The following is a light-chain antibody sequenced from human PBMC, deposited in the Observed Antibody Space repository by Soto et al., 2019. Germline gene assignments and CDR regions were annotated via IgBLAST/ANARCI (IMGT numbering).Light chain of an antibody. CDR3: QQSHSTPLT. CDR1: QSISTY. J-gene: IGKJ5*01. CDR2: AAS. Sequence: DIQMTQSPSSLSASVGDRVTITCRASQSISTYLNWYQQKPGKAPNLLIYAASSLQSGVPSRFSGSGSGTDFTLTISSLQPEDFATYYCQQSHSTPLTFGQGTRLEIK. V-gene: IGKV1-39*01.